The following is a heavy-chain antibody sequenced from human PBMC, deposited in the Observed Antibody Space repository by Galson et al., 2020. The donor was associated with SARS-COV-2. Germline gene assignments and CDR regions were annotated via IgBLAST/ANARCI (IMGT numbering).Heavy chain of an antibody. CDR3: AKGYGSGSYCVDY. Sequence: GGSLRLSCAASGFTFDDYAMHWVRQAPGKGLEWVSGISWNSGSIGYADSVKGRFTISRDNAKNSLYLQMNSLRAEDTALYYCAKGYGSGSYCVDYWGQGTLVTVSS. J-gene: IGHJ4*02. D-gene: IGHD3-10*01. V-gene: IGHV3-9*01. CDR1: GFTFDDYA. CDR2: ISWNSGSI.